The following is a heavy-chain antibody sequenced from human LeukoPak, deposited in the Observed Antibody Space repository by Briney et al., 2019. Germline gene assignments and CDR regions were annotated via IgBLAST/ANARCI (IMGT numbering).Heavy chain of an antibody. CDR2: IIPILGIA. CDR1: GYTFTSYG. D-gene: IGHD6-19*01. CDR3: AMPAEGIAVAGYFDY. V-gene: IGHV1-69*04. J-gene: IGHJ4*02. Sequence: SVTVSCKASGYTFTSYGISWVRQAPGQGLEWMGRIIPILGIANYAQKFQGRVTITADKSTSTAYMELSSLRSEDTAVYYCAMPAEGIAVAGYFDYWGQGTLVTVSS.